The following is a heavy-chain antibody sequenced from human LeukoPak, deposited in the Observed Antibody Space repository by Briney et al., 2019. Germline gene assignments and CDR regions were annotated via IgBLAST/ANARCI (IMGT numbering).Heavy chain of an antibody. D-gene: IGHD6-13*01. CDR1: GGTFINYA. J-gene: IGHJ5*02. Sequence: SVTVSFQASGGTFINYAISWVRQAPGQGREWMGGIIPIFGTANYLQKFQGRVTITADKSTSTAYTELSSLRSEDTAVYYCARPVDEGSSGWYWFDHWGQGTLVTVSS. V-gene: IGHV1-69*06. CDR2: IIPIFGTA. CDR3: ARPVDEGSSGWYWFDH.